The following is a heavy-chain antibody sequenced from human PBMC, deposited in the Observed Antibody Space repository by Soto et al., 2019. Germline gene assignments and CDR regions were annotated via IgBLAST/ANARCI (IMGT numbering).Heavy chain of an antibody. CDR1: GCSISISSYY. V-gene: IGHV4-39*01. Sequence: SVHLSITCTFTGCSISISSYYWGCICQPPGKGLEWIGSIYYSGSTYYNPSLNSRVTISENTSRNQFSLKLRSVTAADTAVYYCARPSLITRHLGCVDYCGPATLVTVS. J-gene: IGHJ4*01. CDR3: ARPSLITRHLGCVDY. CDR2: IYYSGST. D-gene: IGHD3-10*01.